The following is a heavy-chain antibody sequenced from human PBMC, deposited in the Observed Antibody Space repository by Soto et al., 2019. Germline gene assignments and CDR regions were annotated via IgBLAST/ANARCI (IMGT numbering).Heavy chain of an antibody. V-gene: IGHV4-39*01. J-gene: IGHJ5*02. CDR2: IFYSGGT. CDR3: ARQASGYYYGWFDP. Sequence: QLLLQESGPGLVKPSETLSLTCTVSGGSILDSTYYWAWIRQSPGKGLEWIGTIFYSGGTFYTPSLKSRVTMSVDTSNNQFSLKLSTVTAADTAVYYYARQASGYYYGWFDPLGQGTLVTVSS. D-gene: IGHD3-22*01. CDR1: GGSILDSTYY.